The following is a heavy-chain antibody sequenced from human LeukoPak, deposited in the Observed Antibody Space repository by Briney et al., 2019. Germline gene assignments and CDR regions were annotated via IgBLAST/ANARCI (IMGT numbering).Heavy chain of an antibody. J-gene: IGHJ4*01. D-gene: IGHD2-2*01. V-gene: IGHV1-2*04. Sequence: ASVKVSCKASGYTFTGYYMHWVRQAPGQGLEWMGWINPNSGGTNYAQKFQGWVTMTRDTSISTAYMELSRLRSDDTAVYYCARGQYCSRPSCFPDYWGQGTLVTVSS. CDR1: GYTFTGYY. CDR3: ARGQYCSRPSCFPDY. CDR2: INPNSGGT.